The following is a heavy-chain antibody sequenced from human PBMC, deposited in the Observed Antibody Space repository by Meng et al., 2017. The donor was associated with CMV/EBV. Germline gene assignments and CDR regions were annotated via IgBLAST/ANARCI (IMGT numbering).Heavy chain of an antibody. CDR3: ARDLRVVAARPYANYYGMDV. V-gene: IGHV1-18*01. D-gene: IGHD6-6*01. J-gene: IGHJ6*02. Sequence: ASVKVSCKASGYTFTSYGISWVRQAPGQGLEWMGWISAYNGNTNYAQKLQGRVTMTTDTSTSTAYMELSRLRSDDTAVYYCARDLRVVAARPYANYYGMDVWGQGTTVTVSS. CDR2: ISAYNGNT. CDR1: GYTFTSYG.